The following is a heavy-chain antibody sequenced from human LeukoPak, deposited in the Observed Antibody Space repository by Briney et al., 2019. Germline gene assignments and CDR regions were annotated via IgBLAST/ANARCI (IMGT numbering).Heavy chain of an antibody. CDR3: ARGRSVEHDTYYYYGMDV. CDR1: GGTFSSYA. Sequence: SVKVSCKASGGTFSSYAISWVRQAPGQGLEWMGGIIPIFGTANYAQKFQGRVTITADESTSTAYMELSSLRSEDTAVYYCARGRSVEHDTYYYYGMDVWAKGPRSPSP. V-gene: IGHV1-69*01. J-gene: IGHJ6*02. CDR2: IIPIFGTA. D-gene: IGHD1-1*01.